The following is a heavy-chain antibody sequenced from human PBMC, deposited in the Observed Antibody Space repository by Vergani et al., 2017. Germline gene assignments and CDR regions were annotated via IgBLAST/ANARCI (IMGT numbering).Heavy chain of an antibody. Sequence: QVQLQESGPGLVKPSETLSLTCAVSGYSISSGYYWGWIRQPPGKGLEWIGSIYHSGSTYYNPSLKSRVTISVDTSKNQFSLKLSSVTAADTAVYYCAREGAAAGTIFDYWGQGTLVTVSS. J-gene: IGHJ4*02. D-gene: IGHD6-13*01. CDR2: IYHSGST. CDR3: AREGAAAGTIFDY. CDR1: GYSISSGYY. V-gene: IGHV4-38-2*02.